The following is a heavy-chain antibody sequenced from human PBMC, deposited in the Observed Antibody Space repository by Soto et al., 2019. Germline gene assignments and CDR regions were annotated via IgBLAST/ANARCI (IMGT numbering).Heavy chain of an antibody. V-gene: IGHV1-69*06. D-gene: IGHD3-3*01. CDR2: IIPIFGTA. CDR3: ARDQGNTIFGVVSNSYYYYGMDV. J-gene: IGHJ6*02. Sequence: SVKVCFKASGGTFSSYAISLVRQAPGQGLEWMGGIIPIFGTANYAQKFQGRVTITADKSTSTAYMELSSLRSEDTAVYYCARDQGNTIFGVVSNSYYYYGMDVWGQGTTVTVSS. CDR1: GGTFSSYA.